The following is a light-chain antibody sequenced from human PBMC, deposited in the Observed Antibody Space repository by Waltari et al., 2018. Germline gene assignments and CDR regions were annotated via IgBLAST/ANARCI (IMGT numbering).Light chain of an antibody. CDR2: EVT. Sequence: QSALTQPPSASGSPGQSVTISCTGTSSDVGGYDYVSWYQQHPDKAPKLMIYEVTKRPSVVPDRFSGFKSGNTASLTVSGLQAEDEADYYCSSYAGSNLWVFGGGTKLTVL. V-gene: IGLV2-8*01. CDR1: SSDVGGYDY. CDR3: SSYAGSNLWV. J-gene: IGLJ3*02.